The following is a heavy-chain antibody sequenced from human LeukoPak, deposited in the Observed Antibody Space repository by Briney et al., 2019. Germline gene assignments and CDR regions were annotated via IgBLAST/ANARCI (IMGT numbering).Heavy chain of an antibody. Sequence: PGGSLRLSCAASGFTFGSYSMNWVRQAPGKGLEWVSYISSSSSTKYYADSVKGRFTISRDNAKISLYLQMNSLRAEDTAVYYCAREVINWYYGMDVWGQGTTGTVSS. CDR3: AREVINWYYGMDV. D-gene: IGHD3-10*01. CDR2: ISSSSSTK. V-gene: IGHV3-48*04. J-gene: IGHJ6*02. CDR1: GFTFGSYS.